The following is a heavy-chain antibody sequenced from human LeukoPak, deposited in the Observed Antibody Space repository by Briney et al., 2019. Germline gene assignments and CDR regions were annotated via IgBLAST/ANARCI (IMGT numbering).Heavy chain of an antibody. CDR3: ARHGILTDHSIRY. CDR1: GDSISSGDYY. Sequence: SETLSLTCTVSGDSISSGDYYWGWIRQAPGKGLEWIGSTFEGGTLFYGGNTHYNPSLKSRATISADTSKNHFSLKLSSVTAADAAMYFCARHGILTDHSIRYWGQGLLVTVSS. D-gene: IGHD3-9*01. J-gene: IGHJ4*02. V-gene: IGHV4-39*01. CDR2: TFEGGTLFYGGNT.